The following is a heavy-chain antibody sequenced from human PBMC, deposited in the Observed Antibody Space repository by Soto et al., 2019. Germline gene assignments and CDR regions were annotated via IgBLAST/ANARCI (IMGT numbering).Heavy chain of an antibody. D-gene: IGHD6-13*01. CDR1: GFSFSTYG. CDR2: MSYDGTKK. J-gene: IGHJ4*02. V-gene: IGHV3-30*18. Sequence: QVQLVESGGGVVQPGRSLRLSCAASGFSFSTYGMHWVRQAPGKGLEWVAAMSYDGTKKYYADSVKGRFTISRDNSRNTLFLQLDSLRVEDPAVYYCAKEYGSTWIDHWGQGTLVTVSS. CDR3: AKEYGSTWIDH.